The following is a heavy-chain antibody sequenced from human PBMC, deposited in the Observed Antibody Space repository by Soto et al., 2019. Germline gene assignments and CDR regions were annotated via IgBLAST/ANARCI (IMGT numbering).Heavy chain of an antibody. CDR2: ISGSGGSGRG. CDR1: GFSFRKYA. CDR3: AKPPVITASYYYYDMDV. D-gene: IGHD4-4*01. V-gene: IGHV3-23*01. Sequence: GSLRLSCVGSGFSFRKYAMNWVRQAPGKGLEWVSGISGSGGSGRGFYADPVKGRFTISRDNSKNTLFLQMNSLRAEDTAVYYCAKPPVITASYYYYDMDVWGQGTTVTASS. J-gene: IGHJ6*02.